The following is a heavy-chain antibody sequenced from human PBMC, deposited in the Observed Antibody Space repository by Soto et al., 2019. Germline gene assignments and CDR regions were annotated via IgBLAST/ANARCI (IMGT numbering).Heavy chain of an antibody. CDR1: GFTFSSYA. D-gene: IGHD3-10*01. J-gene: IGHJ4*02. Sequence: SLRLSCAASGFTFSSYAMSWVRQAPGKGLEWVSAISGRGGSTYYADSVKGRFTISRDNSKNTLYLQMNSLRAEDTAVYYCATYYGSGSYYPYWGQGTLVTVSS. CDR3: ATYYGSGSYYPY. CDR2: ISGRGGST. V-gene: IGHV3-23*01.